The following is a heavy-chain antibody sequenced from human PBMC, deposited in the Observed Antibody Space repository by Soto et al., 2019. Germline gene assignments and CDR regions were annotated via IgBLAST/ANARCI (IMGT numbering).Heavy chain of an antibody. CDR1: GYXFTSYW. J-gene: IGHJ6*02. CDR2: IYPGDSDT. V-gene: IGHV5-51*01. Sequence: EXLKISCKCSGYXFTSYWIGWVRHMPGKGLEWMGIIYPGDSDTRYSPSFQCHVTISADKSISTAYLQLSSLKDSDTAMYYCARPGKVGPAAHYYGMDVWGQGTTGTVSS. CDR3: ARPGKVGPAAHYYGMDV. D-gene: IGHD2-2*01.